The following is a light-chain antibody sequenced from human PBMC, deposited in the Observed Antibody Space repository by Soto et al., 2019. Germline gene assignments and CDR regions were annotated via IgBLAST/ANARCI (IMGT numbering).Light chain of an antibody. V-gene: IGKV1-5*03. CDR2: KAS. CDR3: QRYNSSL. J-gene: IGKJ3*01. CDR1: QSISSW. Sequence: DIQMTQSPSTLSASVGDRVTITCRASQSISSWLAWYQQKPGKAPKLLIYKASSLESGVTSRFSVSGSGTQFTLTISSLQPDDFAPYYFQRYNSSLFGPGTKVDIK.